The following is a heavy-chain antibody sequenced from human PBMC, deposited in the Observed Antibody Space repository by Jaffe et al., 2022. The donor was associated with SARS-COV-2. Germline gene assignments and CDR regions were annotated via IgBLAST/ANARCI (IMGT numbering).Heavy chain of an antibody. V-gene: IGHV3-9*01. D-gene: IGHD1-26*01. CDR2: ISWNSGSI. Sequence: EVQLVESGGGLVQPGRSLRLSCAASGFTFDDYAMHWVRQAPGKGLEWVSGISWNSGSIGYADSVKGRFTISRDNAKNSLYLQMNSLRAEDTALYYCAKDMGGSLGAFDYWGQGTLVTVSS. CDR3: AKDMGGSLGAFDY. J-gene: IGHJ4*02. CDR1: GFTFDDYA.